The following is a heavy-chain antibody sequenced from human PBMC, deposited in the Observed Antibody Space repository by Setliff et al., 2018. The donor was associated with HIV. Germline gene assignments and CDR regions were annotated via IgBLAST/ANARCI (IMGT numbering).Heavy chain of an antibody. V-gene: IGHV1-69*13. D-gene: IGHD2-2*01. CDR1: GGTFSSYD. Sequence: GASVTVSCKASGGTFSSYDISWVRQAPGQGLEWMGRIIPVFGETNYAQKFQGRVTITADEFTSTAYMELSSLRSEDTAVYYCARGGRVVPAATGSNAYDIWGQGTKVTVSS. CDR2: IIPVFGET. J-gene: IGHJ3*02. CDR3: ARGGRVVPAATGSNAYDI.